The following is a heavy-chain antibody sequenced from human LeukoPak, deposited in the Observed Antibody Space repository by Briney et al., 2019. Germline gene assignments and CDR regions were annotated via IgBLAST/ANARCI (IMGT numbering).Heavy chain of an antibody. Sequence: GGSLRLSCAASGFLFNTYWMHWVRQAPGNGLVWVSRINSDGSKTSHADSVKGRFTISRDNAKNTLYLQMNGLRADDTALYYCAREGSLEYYFDYWGRGTLVTVSS. V-gene: IGHV3-74*01. J-gene: IGHJ4*02. D-gene: IGHD3-10*01. CDR2: INSDGSKT. CDR1: GFLFNTYW. CDR3: AREGSLEYYFDY.